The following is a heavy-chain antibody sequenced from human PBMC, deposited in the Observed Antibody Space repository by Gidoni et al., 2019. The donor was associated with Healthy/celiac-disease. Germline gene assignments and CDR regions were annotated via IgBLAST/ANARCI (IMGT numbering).Heavy chain of an antibody. D-gene: IGHD2-2*02. CDR3: AKEQWNSGGYCSSTSCYTRGYYMDV. J-gene: IGHJ6*03. V-gene: IGHV3-23*01. Sequence: EVQLLESGGGLVQPGGSLRLSCAASGFTFSSYAMSWVRQAPGKGLEWVSAISGSGGSTYYADSVKGRFTISRDNSKNTLYLQMNSLRAEDTAVYYCAKEQWNSGGYCSSTSCYTRGYYMDVWGKGTTVTVSS. CDR2: ISGSGGST. CDR1: GFTFSSYA.